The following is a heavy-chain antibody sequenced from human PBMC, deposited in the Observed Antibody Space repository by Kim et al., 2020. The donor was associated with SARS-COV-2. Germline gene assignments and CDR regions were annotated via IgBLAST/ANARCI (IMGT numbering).Heavy chain of an antibody. V-gene: IGHV1-8*01. J-gene: IGHJ5*02. CDR3: ARALGGDYENWFDP. D-gene: IGHD4-17*01. Sequence: QKFQGRVTRTRNTSISTAYMELSSLRSEDTAVYYCARALGGDYENWFDPWGQGTLVTVSS.